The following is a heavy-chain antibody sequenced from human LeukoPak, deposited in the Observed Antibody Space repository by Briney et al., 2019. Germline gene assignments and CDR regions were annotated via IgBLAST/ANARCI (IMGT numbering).Heavy chain of an antibody. V-gene: IGHV4-39*07. Sequence: PSETLSLTCTVSGGSISSSSYYWGWIRPPPGKGLEWIGIIYYSGSTYYNPSLKSRVTISVDTSKNQFSLKLSSVTAADTAVYYCARLARPYYDSSGYRYYFDYWGQGTLVTVSS. CDR1: GGSISSSSYY. CDR2: IYYSGST. CDR3: ARLARPYYDSSGYRYYFDY. D-gene: IGHD3-22*01. J-gene: IGHJ4*02.